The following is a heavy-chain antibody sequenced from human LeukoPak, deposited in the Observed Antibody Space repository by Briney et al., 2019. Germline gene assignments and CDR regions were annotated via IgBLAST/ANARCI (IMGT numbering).Heavy chain of an antibody. CDR1: GFTFSSYA. J-gene: IGHJ4*02. V-gene: IGHV3-23*01. CDR2: IRGSGGST. D-gene: IGHD5-18*01. Sequence: GGSLRLSCAASGFTFSSYAMSWVRQAPGKGLEWVSAIRGSGGSTYYADSVKGRFTISRDNSKNTLYLQMNSLRAEDTAVYYCAKELEGGYSYGAVDYWGQGTLVTVSS. CDR3: AKELEGGYSYGAVDY.